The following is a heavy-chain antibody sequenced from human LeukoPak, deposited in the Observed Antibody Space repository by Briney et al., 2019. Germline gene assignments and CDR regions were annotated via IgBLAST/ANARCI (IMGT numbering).Heavy chain of an antibody. D-gene: IGHD1-26*01. Sequence: GGSLRLSCAASGFTFSDYYMSWIRQAPGKGLEWVSYISSSSDYTYYADSVKGRFAISRDNSKNTLYLHMNSLRAEDTAVYYCARKTQGTYYPLDYWGQGTLVTVSS. V-gene: IGHV3-11*03. CDR1: GFTFSDYY. CDR3: ARKTQGTYYPLDY. J-gene: IGHJ4*02. CDR2: ISSSSDYT.